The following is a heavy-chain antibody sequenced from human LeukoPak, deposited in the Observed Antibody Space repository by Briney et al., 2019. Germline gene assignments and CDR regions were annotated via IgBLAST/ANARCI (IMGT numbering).Heavy chain of an antibody. CDR1: GGSISSGGYY. CDR3: ARDPLYCSGGSCYPGGSDY. CDR2: IYYSGST. J-gene: IGHJ4*02. D-gene: IGHD2-15*01. Sequence: PSETLSLTCTVSGGSISSGGYYWRWIRQHPGKGLEWIGYIYYSGSTYYNPSLKSRVTISVDTSKNQFSLKLSSVTAADTAVYYCARDPLYCSGGSCYPGGSDYWGQGTLVTVSS. V-gene: IGHV4-31*03.